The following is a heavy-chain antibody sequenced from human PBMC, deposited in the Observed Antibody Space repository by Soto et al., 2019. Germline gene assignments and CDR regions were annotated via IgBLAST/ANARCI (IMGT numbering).Heavy chain of an antibody. J-gene: IGHJ4*02. CDR1: GFTFSSYS. D-gene: IGHD2-2*01. Sequence: GGSLRLSCAASGFTFSSYSMNWVRQAPGKGLEWVSSISSSSSYIYYADSVKGRFTISRDNAKNTLYLQMNSLRAEDTAVYYCAKDVRDTSIVVVPAASIAARPYWGQGTLVTVSS. V-gene: IGHV3-21*04. CDR2: ISSSSSYI. CDR3: AKDVRDTSIVVVPAASIAARPY.